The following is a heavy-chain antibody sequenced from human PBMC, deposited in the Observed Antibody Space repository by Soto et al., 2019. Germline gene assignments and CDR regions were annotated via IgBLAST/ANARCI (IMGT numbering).Heavy chain of an antibody. CDR2: ISSSGSTI. Sequence: GGSLRLSCAASGFTFSDYYMSWIRQAPGKGLEWVSYISSSGSTIYYADSVKGRFTISRDNAKNSLYLQMNSPRAEDTAVYYCVRGGYYSDDAFDIWGQGTMVTVSS. J-gene: IGHJ3*02. CDR3: VRGGYYSDDAFDI. V-gene: IGHV3-11*01. D-gene: IGHD3-3*01. CDR1: GFTFSDYY.